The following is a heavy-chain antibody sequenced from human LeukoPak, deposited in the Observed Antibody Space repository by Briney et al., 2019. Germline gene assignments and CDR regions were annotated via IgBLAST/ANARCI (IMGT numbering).Heavy chain of an antibody. CDR2: INHSGST. Sequence: ETLSLTCAVYGGSFSGYYWSWIRQPPGKGLEWIGEINHSGSTNYNPSLKSRVTISVDTSKNQFSLKLNSVTAADTAVYYCARAAKTDIGATISEGGCYFDYWGQGTLVTVSS. D-gene: IGHD5-12*01. CDR3: ARAAKTDIGATISEGGCYFDY. J-gene: IGHJ4*02. V-gene: IGHV4-34*01. CDR1: GGSFSGYY.